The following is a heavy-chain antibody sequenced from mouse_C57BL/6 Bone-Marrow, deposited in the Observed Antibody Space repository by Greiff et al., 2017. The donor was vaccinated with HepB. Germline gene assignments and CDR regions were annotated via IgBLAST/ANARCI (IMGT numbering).Heavy chain of an antibody. D-gene: IGHD2-2*01. J-gene: IGHJ1*03. CDR3: ARKLLWLRRHWYFDV. CDR2: IWSGGST. V-gene: IGHV2-2*01. Sequence: QVQLKESGPGLVQPSQSLSITCTVSGFSLPSYGVHWVRQSPGKGLEWLGVIWSGGSTDYNAAFISRLSISKDNSKSQVFFKMNSLQADDTAIYYCARKLLWLRRHWYFDVWGTGTTVTVSS. CDR1: GFSLPSYG.